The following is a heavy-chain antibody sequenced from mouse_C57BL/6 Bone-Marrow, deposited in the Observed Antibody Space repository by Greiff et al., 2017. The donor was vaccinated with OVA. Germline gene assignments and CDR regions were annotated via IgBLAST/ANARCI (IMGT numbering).Heavy chain of an antibody. Sequence: QVQLQQSGAELARPGASVKLSCKASGYTFTSYGISWVKQRTGQGLEWIGEIYPRSGNTYYNEKFKGKATLTADKSSSTAYMEPRSLTSEDSAVYFCARRCLGYWGQGTTLTVSS. CDR3: ARRCLGY. CDR2: IYPRSGNT. J-gene: IGHJ2*01. D-gene: IGHD3-3*01. V-gene: IGHV1-81*01. CDR1: GYTFTSYG.